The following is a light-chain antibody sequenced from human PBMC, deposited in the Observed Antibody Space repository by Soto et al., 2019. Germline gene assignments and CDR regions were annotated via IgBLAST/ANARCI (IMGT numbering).Light chain of an antibody. CDR3: QQRRSWPRA. CDR2: DAS. CDR1: QSVSSY. Sequence: EFLLTQSPGTLCLSPGERATLSCRASQSVSSYLAWYQQKPGQAPRLLIYDASNRATGIPARFSGSGSGTDFTLTISSLEPEDFAVYYCQQRRSWPRAFGQGTKVDIK. J-gene: IGKJ1*01. V-gene: IGKV3-11*01.